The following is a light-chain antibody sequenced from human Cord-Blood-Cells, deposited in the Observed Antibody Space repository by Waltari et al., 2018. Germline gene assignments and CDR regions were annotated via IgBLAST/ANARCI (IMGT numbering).Light chain of an antibody. J-gene: IGKJ1*01. CDR3: QQYDNLPWT. V-gene: IGKV1-33*01. CDR1: QDIGNY. CDR2: DAS. Sequence: DIQMTQSPFSLSASVGDRVTLTCQASQDIGNYLNWYQQKPGKAPKLLIYDASNLETGVPSRFSGSGAGTDFTFTISSRQPEDMATYYCQQYDNLPWTFGQGTKVEIK.